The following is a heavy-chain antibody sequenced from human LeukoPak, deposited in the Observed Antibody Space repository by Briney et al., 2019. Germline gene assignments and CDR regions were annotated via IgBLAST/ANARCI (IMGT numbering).Heavy chain of an antibody. D-gene: IGHD3-22*01. CDR2: IVVGSGNT. Sequence: GTSVKVSCKASGFTFTSSAMQGVRQARGQRLEWIGWIVVGSGNTNYAQKFQERVTITRDMSTSTAYMELSSLRAEDTAAYYCAAAPYYYDSSGYYPFDYWGQGTLVTVSS. CDR3: AAAPYYYDSSGYYPFDY. CDR1: GFTFTSSA. V-gene: IGHV1-58*02. J-gene: IGHJ4*02.